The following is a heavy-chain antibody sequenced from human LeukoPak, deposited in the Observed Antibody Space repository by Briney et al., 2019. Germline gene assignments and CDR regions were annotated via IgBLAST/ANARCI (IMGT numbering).Heavy chain of an antibody. Sequence: GESLKISCKGSGYTFPYSWIGWVRQMPGKGLEWMGIIYPGDSDTRYSPSFQGQVIISADKSISTAYLQWNSLKTSDTALYYCARHRGYYNLDFDLWGRGTLVTVSS. V-gene: IGHV5-51*01. J-gene: IGHJ2*01. CDR1: GYTFPYSW. CDR3: ARHRGYYNLDFDL. CDR2: IYPGDSDT. D-gene: IGHD5-24*01.